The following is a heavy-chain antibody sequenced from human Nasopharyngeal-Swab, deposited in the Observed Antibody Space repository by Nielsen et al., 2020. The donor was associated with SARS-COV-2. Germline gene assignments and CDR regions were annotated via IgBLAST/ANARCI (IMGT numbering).Heavy chain of an antibody. CDR2: IYGDGST. Sequence: WIRQPPGKGLEWVSLIYGDGSTYYGDSMKGRFIISRDKSKDTLYLQMNSLRVEDTALYYCVGKSRDVSAHDNWGQGTLVTVSS. D-gene: IGHD3-22*01. V-gene: IGHV3-53*01. CDR3: VGKSRDVSAHDN. J-gene: IGHJ1*01.